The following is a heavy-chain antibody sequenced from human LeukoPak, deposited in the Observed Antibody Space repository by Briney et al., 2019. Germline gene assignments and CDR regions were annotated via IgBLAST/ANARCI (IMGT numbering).Heavy chain of an antibody. CDR1: GFTFSSYG. CDR3: ARDRYGDHTYFDY. Sequence: GGSLRLSCAASGFTFSSYGMHWVRQAPGKGLEWVAVISYDGSNKYYADSVKGRFTISRDNSKNTLYLQMNSLRAEDTAVYYCARDRYGDHTYFDYWGQGTLVTVSS. J-gene: IGHJ4*02. D-gene: IGHD4-17*01. CDR2: ISYDGSNK. V-gene: IGHV3-30*03.